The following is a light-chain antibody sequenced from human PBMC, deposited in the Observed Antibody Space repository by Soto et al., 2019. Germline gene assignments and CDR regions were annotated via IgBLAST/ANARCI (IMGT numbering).Light chain of an antibody. Sequence: DIQMTQSPSTVSASVGDRVTITCRASQIISPWLAWYQQKPGKAPKLLIYRASSLESGVPTRFSGGRSGPDFTLTISSLQPDDFATYYCQQYDDYPWTVGRGTKVDSK. V-gene: IGKV1-5*03. CDR3: QQYDDYPWT. CDR1: QIISPW. J-gene: IGKJ1*01. CDR2: RAS.